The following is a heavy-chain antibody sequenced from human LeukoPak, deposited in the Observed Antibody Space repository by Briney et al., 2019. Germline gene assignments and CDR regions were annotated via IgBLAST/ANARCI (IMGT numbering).Heavy chain of an antibody. CDR1: GASLNSDLSY. J-gene: IGHJ6*03. CDR3: ARHYDSSAYYHADYYYYMDV. V-gene: IGHV4-39*01. CDR2: RSSSGNT. D-gene: IGHD3-22*01. Sequence: SETLSLTCTASGASLNSDLSYRGWIRQPPGKGLEWIGTRSSSGNTYYNPSLTSRVTISTDSSKNQFSLKLSSVTAADTAVYYCARHYDSSAYYHADYYYYMDVWGTGTTVVVSS.